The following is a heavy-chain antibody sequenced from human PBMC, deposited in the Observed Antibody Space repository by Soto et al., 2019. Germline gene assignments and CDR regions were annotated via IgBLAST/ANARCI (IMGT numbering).Heavy chain of an antibody. Sequence: EVQLVETGGGLIQPGGSLSLSCAVSGFTVSSNYMSWVSQPPGKGPEWVSDIYSGGSTYYADSVKGRFTISRDNSKNTLYLQMNSLRAEDTAVYYCARERDGHNPNWFDLWGQGTLVTVSS. CDR2: IYSGGST. J-gene: IGHJ5*02. V-gene: IGHV3-53*02. CDR1: GFTVSSNY. D-gene: IGHD2-8*01. CDR3: ARERDGHNPNWFDL.